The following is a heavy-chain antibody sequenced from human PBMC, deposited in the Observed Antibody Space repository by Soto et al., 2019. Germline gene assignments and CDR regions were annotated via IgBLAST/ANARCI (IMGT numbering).Heavy chain of an antibody. Sequence: SVKVSCKASGGTFSSYAISWVRQAPGQGLEWMGGIIPIFGTANYAQKFQGRVTITADESTSTAYMELSSLRSEDTAVYYCARGDCNYFPTTYYYGMDVWGQGTTITV. CDR1: GGTFSSYA. D-gene: IGHD1-7*01. CDR3: ARGDCNYFPTTYYYGMDV. CDR2: IIPIFGTA. V-gene: IGHV1-69*13. J-gene: IGHJ6*02.